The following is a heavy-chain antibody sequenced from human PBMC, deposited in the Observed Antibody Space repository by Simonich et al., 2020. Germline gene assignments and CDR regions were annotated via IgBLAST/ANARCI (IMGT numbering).Heavy chain of an antibody. CDR3: ARDAAGDY. Sequence: EVQLVESGGGLVKPGGSLRLSCAASGFTFSSYSMNWVRQAPGKGLEWVPASSIRSSYIYYADSVKGRFTISRDNAKNSLYLQMNSLRAEDTAVYYCARDAAGDYWGQGTLVTVSS. V-gene: IGHV3-21*01. J-gene: IGHJ4*02. CDR1: GFTFSSYS. CDR2: SSIRSSYI. D-gene: IGHD6-13*01.